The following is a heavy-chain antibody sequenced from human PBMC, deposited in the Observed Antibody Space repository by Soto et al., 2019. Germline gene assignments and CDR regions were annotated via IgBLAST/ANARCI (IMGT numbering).Heavy chain of an antibody. J-gene: IGHJ6*02. CDR3: ARDPAYGDYGYGMDV. Sequence: SLRLSCAASGFTFSSYGMHWVRQAPGKGLGWVAVIWYDGSNKYYADSVKGRFTISRDNSKNTLYLQMNSLRAEDTAVYYCARDPAYGDYGYGMDVWGQGTTVTVSS. CDR2: IWYDGSNK. CDR1: GFTFSSYG. V-gene: IGHV3-33*01. D-gene: IGHD4-17*01.